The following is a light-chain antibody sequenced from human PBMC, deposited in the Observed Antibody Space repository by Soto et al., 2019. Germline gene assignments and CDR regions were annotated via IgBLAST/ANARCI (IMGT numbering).Light chain of an antibody. J-gene: IGKJ4*01. CDR1: DNIGSN. Sequence: DIQLTQSPASLSASVGDRVTITCRASDNIGSNLNWYQHQTGTAPKLLIYAASSLQGGVPSRFSGSGYGTQFTLTISGLQTEEFATYYCQQSYKILTFGGGTKVDIK. CDR3: QQSYKILT. CDR2: AAS. V-gene: IGKV1-39*01.